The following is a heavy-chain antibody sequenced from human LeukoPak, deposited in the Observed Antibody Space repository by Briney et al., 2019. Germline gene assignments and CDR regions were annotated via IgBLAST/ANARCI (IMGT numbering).Heavy chain of an antibody. Sequence: GRSLRLSCAASGFIFSNTWRNWVRQAPGKGLEWVSYISSSGSTIYYADSVKGRFTISRDNSKNTLYLQMNSLRAEDTAVYYCARDNWENGDYFLDYWGQGTLVTVSS. CDR1: GFIFSNTW. CDR3: ARDNWENGDYFLDY. J-gene: IGHJ4*02. D-gene: IGHD4-17*01. V-gene: IGHV3-48*01. CDR2: ISSSGSTI.